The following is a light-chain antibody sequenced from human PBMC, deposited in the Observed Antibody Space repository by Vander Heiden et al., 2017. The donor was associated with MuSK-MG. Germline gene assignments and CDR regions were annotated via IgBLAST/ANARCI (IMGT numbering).Light chain of an antibody. CDR3: QQDASSPQT. V-gene: IGKV3D-20*01. J-gene: IGKJ1*01. CDR1: QSVSSSY. CDR2: DAS. Sequence: EIVLTQSPATLSLSPGERATLSCGASQSVSSSYLAWYQQKPGLAPRLLIYDASSRATGIPDRFSGSGSGTDFTLTISRLEPEDFAVYYCQQDASSPQTFGQGTKVEIK.